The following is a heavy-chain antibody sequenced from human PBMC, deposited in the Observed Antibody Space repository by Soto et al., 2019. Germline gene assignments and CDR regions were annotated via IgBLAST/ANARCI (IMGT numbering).Heavy chain of an antibody. Sequence: VGSLRLSCAASGFTFSSYAMSWVRQAPGKGLEWVSAISGSGGSTYYADSVKGRFTISRDNSKNTLYLQMNSLRAEDTAVYYCAKDPVFWSGYSHFDYWGQGTLVTVSS. CDR2: ISGSGGST. V-gene: IGHV3-23*01. CDR3: AKDPVFWSGYSHFDY. D-gene: IGHD3-3*01. J-gene: IGHJ4*02. CDR1: GFTFSSYA.